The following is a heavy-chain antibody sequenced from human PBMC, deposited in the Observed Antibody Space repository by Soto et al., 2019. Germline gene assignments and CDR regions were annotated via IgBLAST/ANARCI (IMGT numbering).Heavy chain of an antibody. CDR2: IYYSGST. D-gene: IGHD5-12*01. Sequence: QVQLQESGPGLVKPSQTLSLTCTVSGGSIFSGGYYWSWIRQHPGKGLEWIGYIYYSGSTYYNPSLQIRVTISVDPSKNQSSLKLSSVTAADTAVYYCASRRSGYDYWFDPWGQGTLVTVSS. J-gene: IGHJ5*02. CDR1: GGSIFSGGYY. V-gene: IGHV4-31*03. CDR3: ASRRSGYDYWFDP.